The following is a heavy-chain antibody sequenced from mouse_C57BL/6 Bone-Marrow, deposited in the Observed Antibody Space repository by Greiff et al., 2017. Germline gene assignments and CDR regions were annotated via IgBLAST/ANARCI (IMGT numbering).Heavy chain of an antibody. V-gene: IGHV2-2*01. D-gene: IGHD1-1*01. J-gene: IGHJ2*01. CDR2: IWSGGST. Sequence: VQLQESGPGLVQPSQSLSITCTVSGFSLTSYGVHWVRQSPGKGLEWLGVIWSGGSTDYNAAFISRLSISKDNSKSQVFFKMNSLQADDTAIYYCASYYYGSSPYYFDYWGQGTTLTVSS. CDR3: ASYYYGSSPYYFDY. CDR1: GFSLTSYG.